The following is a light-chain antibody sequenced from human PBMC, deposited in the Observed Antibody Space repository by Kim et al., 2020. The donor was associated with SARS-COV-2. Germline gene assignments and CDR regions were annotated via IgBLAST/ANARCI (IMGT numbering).Light chain of an antibody. CDR1: HDINNY. CDR3: QQSDNLPFT. Sequence: ASVGNRVTITCQASHDINNYLNWYQLKPGKAPRLLIYDASILQTRLPSRFSGSGSGTHFTFTIDSLQPEDIATYYCQQSDNLPFTFGPGTKVDIK. CDR2: DAS. V-gene: IGKV1-33*01. J-gene: IGKJ3*01.